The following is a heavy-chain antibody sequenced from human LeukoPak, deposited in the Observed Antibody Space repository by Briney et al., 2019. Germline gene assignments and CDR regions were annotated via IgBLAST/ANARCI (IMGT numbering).Heavy chain of an antibody. CDR3: ARDITYCSSTSCQLDY. D-gene: IGHD2-2*01. V-gene: IGHV3-21*01. J-gene: IGHJ4*02. Sequence: GGPLRLSCAASGFTFSSYSMNWVRQAPGKGLEWVSSISSSSSYIYYADSVKGRFTISRDNAKNSLYLQMNSLRAEDTAVYYCARDITYCSSTSCQLDYWGQGTLVTVSS. CDR2: ISSSSSYI. CDR1: GFTFSSYS.